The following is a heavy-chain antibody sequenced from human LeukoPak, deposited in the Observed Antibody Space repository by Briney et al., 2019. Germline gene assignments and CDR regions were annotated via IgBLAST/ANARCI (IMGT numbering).Heavy chain of an antibody. CDR3: TGYCSGGSCFTAGY. D-gene: IGHD2-15*01. Sequence: GGSLRLSCAASGFTVSSNYMSWVRQAPGKGLEWVSVIYSGGSTYYADSVKGRFTISRHNSKNTLHLQMNSLRAEDTAVYYCTGYCSGGSCFTAGYWGQGTLVTVAS. V-gene: IGHV3-53*04. CDR1: GFTVSSNY. J-gene: IGHJ4*02. CDR2: IYSGGST.